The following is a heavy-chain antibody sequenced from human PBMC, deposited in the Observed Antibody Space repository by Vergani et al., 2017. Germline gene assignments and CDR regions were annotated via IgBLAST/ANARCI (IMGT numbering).Heavy chain of an antibody. J-gene: IGHJ6*03. CDR2: ISYDGSNK. CDR3: AKPNCASCLSGSGYYMDV. Sequence: QVQLVESGGGVVQPGRSLRLSCAASGFTFSSYGMHWVRQAPGKGLEWVAIISYDGSNKYYADSVKGRFTISRDNSKNTLYLQMNSLRAEDTAVYYCAKPNCASCLSGSGYYMDVWGKGTTVTVYS. V-gene: IGHV3-30*18. D-gene: IGHD2-2*01. CDR1: GFTFSSYG.